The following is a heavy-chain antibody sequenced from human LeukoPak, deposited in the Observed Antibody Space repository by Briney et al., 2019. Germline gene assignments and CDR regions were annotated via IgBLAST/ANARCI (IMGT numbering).Heavy chain of an antibody. J-gene: IGHJ4*02. Sequence: PGGSLRLSRAASGFTFSSYAMSWVRQAPGQGLEWVSAISGSGGNEYHADSVKGRFTISRDNSKNTRYLQMNSLRAEDTAVYYCAKDPARPYYFDYWGQGTLVTVSS. CDR1: GFTFSSYA. V-gene: IGHV3-23*01. CDR3: AKDPARPYYFDY. CDR2: ISGSGGNE. D-gene: IGHD6-6*01.